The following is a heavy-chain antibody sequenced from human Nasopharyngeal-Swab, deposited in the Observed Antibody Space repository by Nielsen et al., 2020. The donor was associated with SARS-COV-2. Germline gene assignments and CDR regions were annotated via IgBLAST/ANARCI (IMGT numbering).Heavy chain of an antibody. V-gene: IGHV1-3*04. J-gene: IGHJ4*02. D-gene: IGHD3-10*01. Sequence: ASVKVSCKASGYTFTSYAMHWVRQAPGQRLEWMGWINTGNGNTKYSQKFQGRVTITRDTSASTAYMELSSLRSEDTAVYYCARDRIDSGFDYWGQGTLVTVSS. CDR2: INTGNGNT. CDR3: ARDRIDSGFDY. CDR1: GYTFTSYA.